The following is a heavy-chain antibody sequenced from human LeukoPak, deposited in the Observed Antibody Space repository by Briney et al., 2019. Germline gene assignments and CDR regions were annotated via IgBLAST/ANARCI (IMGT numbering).Heavy chain of an antibody. CDR1: GFTFSSYA. CDR3: ARDKRITIFGVALNWFDP. CDR2: ISGSGGST. V-gene: IGHV3-23*01. Sequence: GGSLRLSCAASGFTFSSYAMRWVRQAPGKGLEWVSAISGSGGSTYYADSVKGRFTISRDNSKNTLYLQMNSLRAEDTAVYYCARDKRITIFGVALNWFDPWGQGTLVTVSS. D-gene: IGHD3-3*01. J-gene: IGHJ5*02.